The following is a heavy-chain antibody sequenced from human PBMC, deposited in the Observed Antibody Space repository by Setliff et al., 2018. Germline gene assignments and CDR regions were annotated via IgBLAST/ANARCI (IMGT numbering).Heavy chain of an antibody. CDR2: ISYTGST. CDR1: GDSIFDNY. J-gene: IGHJ4*02. D-gene: IGHD1-26*01. CDR3: ARSPSSGAYWNPRPFYSDY. V-gene: IGHV4-59*08. Sequence: KPSETLSLTCSVSGDSIFDNYWSWIRQSPGRGLEWIAYISYTGSTNYNPSLKSRVTISPDTSKNHFSLKVNSVTAADTALYYCARSPSSGAYWNPRPFYSDYWGQGTLVTVSS.